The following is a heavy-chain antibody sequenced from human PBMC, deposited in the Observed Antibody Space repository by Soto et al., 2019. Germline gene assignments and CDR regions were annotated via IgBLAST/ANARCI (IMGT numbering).Heavy chain of an antibody. J-gene: IGHJ5*02. CDR1: GGSLSSHY. V-gene: IGHV4-34*01. D-gene: IGHD2-2*01. Sequence: QVELQQWGAGLLKPSETLSLTCAVYGGSLSSHYWSRTRQPPGKGLEWIGQINHYGITDYNPALKSRVTISVDASKNHFSLRLSSVTAADTAMYYCATHCSSTSCYYTFDPWGQGTLVTVSS. CDR2: INHYGIT. CDR3: ATHCSSTSCYYTFDP.